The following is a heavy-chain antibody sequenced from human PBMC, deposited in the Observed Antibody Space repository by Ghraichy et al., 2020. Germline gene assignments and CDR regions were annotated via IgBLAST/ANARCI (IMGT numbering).Heavy chain of an antibody. CDR2: INHSGST. J-gene: IGHJ4*02. Sequence: SETLSLTCAVYGGSFSGYYWSWIRQPPGKGLEWIGEINHSGSTNYNPSLKSRVTISVDTSKNQFSLKLSSVTAADTAGYYCARKLRFLEWFDYWGQGTLATVSS. V-gene: IGHV4-34*01. D-gene: IGHD3-3*01. CDR1: GGSFSGYY. CDR3: ARKLRFLEWFDY.